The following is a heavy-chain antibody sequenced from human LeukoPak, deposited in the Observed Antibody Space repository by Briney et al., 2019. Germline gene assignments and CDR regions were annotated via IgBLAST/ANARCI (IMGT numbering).Heavy chain of an antibody. D-gene: IGHD3-10*01. Sequence: ASVKVSCKASGYTFTSYGISWVRQAPGQGLEWMGWISAYNGNTNYAQKLQGRVTMTTDTSTSTAYMELRSLRSDDTAVYYCARDVGYYGSGSYDAFDIWGQGTMVTVSS. CDR3: ARDVGYYGSGSYDAFDI. J-gene: IGHJ3*02. CDR1: GYTFTSYG. V-gene: IGHV1-18*01. CDR2: ISAYNGNT.